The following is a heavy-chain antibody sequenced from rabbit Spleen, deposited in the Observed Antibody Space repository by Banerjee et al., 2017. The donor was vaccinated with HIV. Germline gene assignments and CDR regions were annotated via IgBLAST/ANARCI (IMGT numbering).Heavy chain of an antibody. V-gene: IGHV1S45*01. CDR1: GFSFSSGYD. J-gene: IGHJ4*01. Sequence: QQQLEESGGGLVKPEGSLSLTCKASGFSFSSGYDMCWVRQAPGKGLEWIACIDTNDGDTDYANWPKGRFTISKTSSTTVTLQMTSLTAADTATYFCARDLTSVIGWNFNLWGPGTLVTVS. CDR3: ARDLTSVIGWNFNL. CDR2: IDTNDGDT. D-gene: IGHD1-1*01.